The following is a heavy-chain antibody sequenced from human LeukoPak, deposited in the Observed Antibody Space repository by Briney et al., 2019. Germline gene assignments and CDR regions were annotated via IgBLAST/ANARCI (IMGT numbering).Heavy chain of an antibody. Sequence: SETLSLTCTVSGGSISGSFYYWGWIRQPPGKGLEWIGSIYYSGSTYYNQSLKSRVTISVDTSKNQFSLNLSSVTAADTAVYYCARRGLIDYWGQGTLVTVSS. CDR2: IYYSGST. CDR3: ARRGLIDY. J-gene: IGHJ4*02. CDR1: GGSISGSFYY. D-gene: IGHD3/OR15-3a*01. V-gene: IGHV4-39*01.